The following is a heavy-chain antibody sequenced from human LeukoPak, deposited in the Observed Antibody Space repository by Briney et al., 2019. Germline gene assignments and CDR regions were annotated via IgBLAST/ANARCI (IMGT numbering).Heavy chain of an antibody. V-gene: IGHV4-59*01. CDR2: IYYSGST. J-gene: IGHJ4*02. CDR3: ARANGGPAPFFDY. CDR1: GGSISSYY. D-gene: IGHD3-16*01. Sequence: SETLSLTCTVSGGSISSYYWSWIRQPPGKGLEWIGYIYYSGSTNYNPSLKSRVTISVDTSKNQFSLKLSSVTAADTAVYYCARANGGPAPFFDYWGQGALVTVSS.